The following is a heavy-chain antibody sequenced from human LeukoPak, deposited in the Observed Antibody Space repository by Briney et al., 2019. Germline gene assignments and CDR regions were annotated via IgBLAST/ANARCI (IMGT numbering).Heavy chain of an antibody. V-gene: IGHV3-48*02. CDR2: ISTSSSTI. J-gene: IGHJ4*02. Sequence: GGSLRLSCAASGFTFSNYNMHWVRQAPGKGLEWISYISTSSSTIYYTDSVRGRFTISRDNAKNSLYPQMNSLRDEDTAVYYCARDNSYAFDYWGQGTLVTGSS. CDR3: ARDNSYAFDY. CDR1: GFTFSNYN. D-gene: IGHD3-16*01.